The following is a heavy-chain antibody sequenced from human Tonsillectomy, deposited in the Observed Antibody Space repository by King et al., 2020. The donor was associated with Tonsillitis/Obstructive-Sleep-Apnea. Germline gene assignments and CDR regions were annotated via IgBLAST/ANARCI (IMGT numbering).Heavy chain of an antibody. CDR2: ISAYYGNT. CDR1: GYTFTSYC. Sequence: VQLVQSGAEVKKPGASVKVSCKSSGYTFTSYCISWVRQAPGQGLEWMGWISAYYGNTKYAQTLQGRVTMTTDTSTSTAYMELRSLRSDDTAVYYCARVWGIVVVVAATKRRDWFDPWGQGTLVTVSS. J-gene: IGHJ5*02. V-gene: IGHV1-18*01. D-gene: IGHD2-15*01. CDR3: ARVWGIVVVVAATKRRDWFDP.